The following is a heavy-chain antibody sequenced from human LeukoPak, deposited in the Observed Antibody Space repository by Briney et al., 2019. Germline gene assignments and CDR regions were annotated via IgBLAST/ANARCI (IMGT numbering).Heavy chain of an antibody. V-gene: IGHV1-46*01. Sequence: ASVKVSCKASGYTFISYYMHWVRQAPGQGLEWMGIINPSGGSTSYAQKFQGRVTMTRDTSTSTVYMELSSLRSEDTAVYYCASGRSSSSWSWYIDYWGQGTLVTVSS. CDR3: ASGRSSSSWSWYIDY. CDR2: INPSGGST. D-gene: IGHD6-13*01. J-gene: IGHJ4*02. CDR1: GYTFISYY.